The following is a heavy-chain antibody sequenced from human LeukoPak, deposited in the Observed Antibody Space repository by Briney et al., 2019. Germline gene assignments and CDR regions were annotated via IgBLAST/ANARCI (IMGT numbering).Heavy chain of an antibody. J-gene: IGHJ5*02. Sequence: GGSLRLSCAASGFTFSSYSMNWVRQAPGKGLEWVSYISSSSSTIYYADSVKGRFTISRDNAKNSLYLQMNSLRAEDTAVYYCASLHGSGSYYKPNRFDPWGQGTLVTVSS. V-gene: IGHV3-48*04. CDR3: ASLHGSGSYYKPNRFDP. CDR1: GFTFSSYS. CDR2: ISSSSSTI. D-gene: IGHD3-10*01.